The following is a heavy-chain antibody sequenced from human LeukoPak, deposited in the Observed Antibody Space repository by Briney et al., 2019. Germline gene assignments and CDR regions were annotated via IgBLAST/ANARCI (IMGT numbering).Heavy chain of an antibody. CDR3: ARERGNWNYGNDAFDI. J-gene: IGHJ3*02. V-gene: IGHV3-23*01. CDR2: ISGSGGST. Sequence: GGSLRLSCAASGFTFSSYAMSWVRQAPGKGLEWVSAISGSGGSTYYADSVKGRFTISRDNAKNSLYLQMNSLRAEDTAVYYCARERGNWNYGNDAFDIWGQGTMVTVSS. CDR1: GFTFSSYA. D-gene: IGHD1-7*01.